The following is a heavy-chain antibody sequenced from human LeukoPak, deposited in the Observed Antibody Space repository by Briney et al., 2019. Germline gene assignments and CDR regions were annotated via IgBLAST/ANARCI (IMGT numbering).Heavy chain of an antibody. J-gene: IGHJ4*02. V-gene: IGHV4-34*01. CDR1: GGSFSGYY. Sequence: PSETLSLTCAVYGGSFSGYYWSWMPQPPGKGLEWIGEINHSGSTNYNPSLKSRVTISVDTSKNQFSLKLSSVTAADKAVYYCARARTMVRGVIRTGIDYWGQGTLVTVSS. CDR2: INHSGST. D-gene: IGHD3-10*01. CDR3: ARARTMVRGVIRTGIDY.